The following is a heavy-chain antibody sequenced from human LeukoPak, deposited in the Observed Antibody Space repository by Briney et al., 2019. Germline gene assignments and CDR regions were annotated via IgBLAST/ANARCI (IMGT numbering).Heavy chain of an antibody. J-gene: IGHJ4*02. D-gene: IGHD1-1*01. CDR2: ISSSSSTI. V-gene: IGHV3-48*01. CDR3: ARGTTGPLEGSDY. CDR1: GFTFSSYN. Sequence: PGGSLRLSCEAAGFTFSSYNMNWVRQAPGKGLEWVSYISSSSSTIYYADSVKGRFTISRDNAKNSLYLQMNSLRAEDTAVYYCARGTTGPLEGSDYWGQGTLVTVSS.